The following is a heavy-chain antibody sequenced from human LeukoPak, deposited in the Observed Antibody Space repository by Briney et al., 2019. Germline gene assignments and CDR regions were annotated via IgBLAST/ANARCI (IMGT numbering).Heavy chain of an antibody. D-gene: IGHD6-13*01. V-gene: IGHV4-39*07. CDR1: GGSISSSSYY. CDR2: IYHSGST. J-gene: IGHJ4*02. CDR3: ARDGGLAAV. Sequence: ASEPLSLTCTVSGGSISSSSYYWGWIRQPPGKGLEWIGSIYHSGSTYYSPSLKSRVTISVDTSKNQFSLKLSSVTAADTAVYYCARDGGLAAVWGQGTLVTVSS.